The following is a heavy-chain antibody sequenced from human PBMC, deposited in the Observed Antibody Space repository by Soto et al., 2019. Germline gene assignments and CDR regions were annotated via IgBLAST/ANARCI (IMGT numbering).Heavy chain of an antibody. D-gene: IGHD4-17*01. CDR1: GYTFTSYG. V-gene: IGHV1-18*01. CDR2: ISAYNGNT. Sequence: QVQLVQSGAEVKKPGASVKVSCKASGYTFTSYGISWVRQAPGQGLEWMGWISAYNGNTNYAQQLQGRVTMTTDTSTSTAYRELRSLRSDDTAVYYCAREPMTTVTTGWFDPWGQGTLVTVSS. CDR3: AREPMTTVTTGWFDP. J-gene: IGHJ5*02.